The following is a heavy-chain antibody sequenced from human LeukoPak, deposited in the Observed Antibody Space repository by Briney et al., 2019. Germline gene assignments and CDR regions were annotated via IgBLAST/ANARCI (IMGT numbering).Heavy chain of an antibody. V-gene: IGHV4-34*01. D-gene: IGHD3-22*01. CDR2: INHSGST. CDR3: ASADADSSGYYYAKFDY. CDR1: GGSFSGYY. J-gene: IGHJ4*02. Sequence: SGTLSLTCAVYGGSFSGYYWSWIRQPPGKGLEWIGEINHSGSTNYNPSLKSRVTISVDTSKNQFSLKLSSVTAADTAVYYCASADADSSGYYYAKFDYWGQGTLVTVSS.